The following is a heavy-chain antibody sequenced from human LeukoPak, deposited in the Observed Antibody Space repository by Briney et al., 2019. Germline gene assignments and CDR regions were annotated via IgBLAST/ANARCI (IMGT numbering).Heavy chain of an antibody. CDR1: GGSISSGGYY. CDR2: IYYSGST. Sequence: SQTLSLTCTVSGGSISSGGYYWSWIRQHPGKGLEWIGYIYYSGSTYYNPSLKSRVTISVDTSKNQFSLKLSSVTAADTAVYYCARGVHDILTGYWYAFDIWGQGTMVTVSS. J-gene: IGHJ3*02. D-gene: IGHD3-9*01. V-gene: IGHV4-31*03. CDR3: ARGVHDILTGYWYAFDI.